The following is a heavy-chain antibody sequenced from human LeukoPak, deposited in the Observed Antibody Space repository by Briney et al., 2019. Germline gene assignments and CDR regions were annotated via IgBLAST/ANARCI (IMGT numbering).Heavy chain of an antibody. CDR3: ARRPYSSSSREAWFDP. D-gene: IGHD6-6*01. J-gene: IGHJ5*02. V-gene: IGHV5-51*01. CDR2: IYPADSDT. CDR1: GYNFATYW. Sequence: GESLRISCRGSGYNFATYWIAWVRQMPGRGLEWMGIIYPADSDTGYSPSFQAQVTISVDKSIDTAYLQWSSLKASDTAMYYCARRPYSSSSREAWFDPWGQGTLVTVSS.